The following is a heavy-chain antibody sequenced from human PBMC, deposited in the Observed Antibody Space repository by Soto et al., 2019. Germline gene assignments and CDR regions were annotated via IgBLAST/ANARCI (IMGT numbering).Heavy chain of an antibody. V-gene: IGHV3-73*01. Sequence: EVQLVESGGALSKLGGPRNSSGQASGFGSSALALHWSRQASGKGRGWVARIRDKTNGYATGYAASVQGRFTISRDDSKNTAFLQMNSLKTEDTAVYYCTRLDAPGDRALDIWGQGTMVTVSS. CDR3: TRLDAPGDRALDI. CDR1: GFGSSALA. J-gene: IGHJ3*02. CDR2: IRDKTNGYAT.